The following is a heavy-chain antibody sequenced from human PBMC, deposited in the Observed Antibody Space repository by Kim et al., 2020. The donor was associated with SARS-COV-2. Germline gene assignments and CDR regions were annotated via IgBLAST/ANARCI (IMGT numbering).Heavy chain of an antibody. J-gene: IGHJ4*02. CDR3: AREKRVDYSPFWGSYRYAYYDS. Sequence: SETLSLTCFVSGDPISDYYWTWIRQPPGKGLEWIGYIYSSGSATYNPSLKSRVAMSADTSKNQFSLTLTSVSAADTAVYYCAREKRVDYSPFWGSYRYAYYDSWGQGALVTVSS. CDR1: GDPISDYY. V-gene: IGHV4-59*13. D-gene: IGHD3-16*02. CDR2: IYSSGSA.